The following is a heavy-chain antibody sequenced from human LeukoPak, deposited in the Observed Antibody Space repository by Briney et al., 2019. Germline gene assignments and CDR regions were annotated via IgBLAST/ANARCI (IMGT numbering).Heavy chain of an antibody. CDR1: GGSFSGYY. Sequence: SETLSLTCAVYGGSFSGYYWSWIRQPPGKGLEWIGEINHSGSTNYNPSLKSRVTISVDTSKNQFSLKLSSVTAADTAVYYCARARPGAYYYYGMDVWGQGTTVTVSS. D-gene: IGHD3-10*01. CDR2: INHSGST. CDR3: ARARPGAYYYYGMDV. V-gene: IGHV4-34*01. J-gene: IGHJ6*02.